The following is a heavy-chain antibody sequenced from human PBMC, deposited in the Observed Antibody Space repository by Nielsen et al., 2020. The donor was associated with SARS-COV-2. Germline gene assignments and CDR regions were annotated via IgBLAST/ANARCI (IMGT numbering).Heavy chain of an antibody. CDR3: ARSFRWGRYSYGSRDYY. Sequence: WIRQSPSRGLEWLGSTYYRSKWYNDYAVSVKSRITINPDTSKNQFSLKLSTVTAADTAVYYCARSFRWGRYSYGSRDYYWSQGTLVTVSS. J-gene: IGHJ4*02. D-gene: IGHD5-18*01. CDR2: TYYRSKWYN. V-gene: IGHV6-1*01.